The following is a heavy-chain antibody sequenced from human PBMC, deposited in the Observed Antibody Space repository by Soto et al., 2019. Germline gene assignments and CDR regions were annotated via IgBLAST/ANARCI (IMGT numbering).Heavy chain of an antibody. CDR3: ARDPPGEGIDY. Sequence: EVQMVESGGGLVQPGGSLILSCAASGFTFSSHWMHWVRQAPGKGLVWVSHINGDGSSTTYADSVKGRFTISRDNAKNTLYLQMNSLRAEDTAVYYCARDPPGEGIDYWGQGTLVTVS. CDR2: INGDGSST. CDR1: GFTFSSHW. V-gene: IGHV3-74*01. J-gene: IGHJ4*02. D-gene: IGHD4-17*01.